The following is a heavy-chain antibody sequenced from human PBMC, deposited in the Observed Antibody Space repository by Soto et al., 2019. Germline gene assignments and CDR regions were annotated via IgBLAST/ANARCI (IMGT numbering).Heavy chain of an antibody. CDR3: ARKGPPRDAFDL. CDR1: GFTFSSYA. V-gene: IGHV3-23*01. J-gene: IGHJ3*01. Sequence: EVQLLESGGGLVQPGGSLRLSCAASGFTFSSYAMSWVRQTPGKGMEWVSGVLGGGGSTFYADSVKGRFTISRDNSKNTLYVQMNSPRASDTAIYFCARKGPPRDAFDLCGQGTMVIVAS. CDR2: VLGGGGST.